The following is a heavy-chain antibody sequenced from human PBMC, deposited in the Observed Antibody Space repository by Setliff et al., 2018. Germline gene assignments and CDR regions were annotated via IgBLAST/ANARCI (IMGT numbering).Heavy chain of an antibody. V-gene: IGHV1-18*01. J-gene: IGHJ3*02. CDR3: ARRPIALAGYRKGAFDI. CDR1: GYSFTSFS. D-gene: IGHD6-19*01. Sequence: VASVQVSCKASGYSFTSFSITWVRQAPGQGLEWLGWVSTYNGDTKSAQKFRGRVTMTTDISTSTVYMELRTLRSDDTAVYYCARRPIALAGYRKGAFDIWGQGTVVTVSS. CDR2: VSTYNGDT.